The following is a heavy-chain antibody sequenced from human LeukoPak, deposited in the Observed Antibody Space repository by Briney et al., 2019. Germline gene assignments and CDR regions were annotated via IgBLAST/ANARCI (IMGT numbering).Heavy chain of an antibody. V-gene: IGHV5-51*01. D-gene: IGHD2-21*02. CDR2: IYPGDSDT. CDR3: ARSWVTGYGTVLDY. CDR1: GYSFSIYW. J-gene: IGHJ4*02. Sequence: GESLKISCKGSGYSFSIYWIAWVRQLPGKGPEWMGIIYPGDSDTRYSPSFQGQVTISADKSISTAYLQWSSLKASDTAMYYCARSWVTGYGTVLDYWGQGTLVTVSS.